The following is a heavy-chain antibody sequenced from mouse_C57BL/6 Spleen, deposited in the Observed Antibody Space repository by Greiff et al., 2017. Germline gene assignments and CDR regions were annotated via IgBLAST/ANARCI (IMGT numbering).Heavy chain of an antibody. D-gene: IGHD2-5*01. J-gene: IGHJ4*01. CDR2: IYPGDGDT. Sequence: QVQLKESGPELVKPGASVKISCKASGYAFSSSWMNWVKQRPGKGLEWIGRIYPGDGDTNYNGKFKGTATLTADKSSRTAYMQLSSLTSEDSAVYFCARTYYSNYYAMDYWGQGTSVTVSS. CDR3: ARTYYSNYYAMDY. V-gene: IGHV1-82*01. CDR1: GYAFSSSW.